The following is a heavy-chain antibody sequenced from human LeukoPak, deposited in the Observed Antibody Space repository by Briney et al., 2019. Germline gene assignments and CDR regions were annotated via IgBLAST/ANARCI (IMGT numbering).Heavy chain of an antibody. V-gene: IGHV4-39*01. D-gene: IGHD6-13*01. CDR2: VYYSGST. CDR1: GGSITSSDYY. Sequence: SETLSLTCTVSGGSITSSDYYWGWIRQPPGKGLEWIGIVYYSGSTYYNPSLKSRVTISVDTSKHQFSLRLSSVTAADTAVYYCARVGYSSPGGAFDIWGQGTMVTVSS. CDR3: ARVGYSSPGGAFDI. J-gene: IGHJ3*02.